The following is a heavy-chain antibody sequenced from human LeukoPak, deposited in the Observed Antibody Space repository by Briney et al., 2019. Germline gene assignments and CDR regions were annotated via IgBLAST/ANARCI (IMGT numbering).Heavy chain of an antibody. CDR3: ARDGETLNSGSYYPPYYGMDV. CDR1: GGTFSSYA. D-gene: IGHD1-26*01. Sequence: ASVKVSCKASGGTFSSYAISWVRQAPGQGLEWIGGIIPIFGTANYAQKFQGRVTITADESTSTAYMELSSLRSEDTAVYYCARDGETLNSGSYYPPYYGMDVWGQGTTVTVSS. J-gene: IGHJ6*02. CDR2: IIPIFGTA. V-gene: IGHV1-69*13.